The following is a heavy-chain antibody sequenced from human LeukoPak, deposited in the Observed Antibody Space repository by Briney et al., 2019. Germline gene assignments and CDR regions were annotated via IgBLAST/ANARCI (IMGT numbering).Heavy chain of an antibody. V-gene: IGHV5-51*01. CDR2: IYLGDSDT. CDR1: GSICTSNW. D-gene: IGHD2-15*01. Sequence: GASLQISCKGSGSICTSNWIGWVRPLHGKGLEWMGIIYLGDSDTRYSPSFQGQVTISADKSISTAYLQWSSLKASDTAMYYRARHAGYCSGDSCYFDSWGQGTLVTVSS. J-gene: IGHJ4*02. CDR3: ARHAGYCSGDSCYFDS.